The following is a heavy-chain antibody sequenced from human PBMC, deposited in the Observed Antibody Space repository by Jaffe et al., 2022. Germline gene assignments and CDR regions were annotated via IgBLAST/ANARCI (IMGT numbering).Heavy chain of an antibody. V-gene: IGHV3-7*05. CDR3: ARDNKYKVDI. D-gene: IGHD1-1*01. CDR1: GFTFSGYM. J-gene: IGHJ4*02. CDR2: IKTDGSAA. Sequence: EEQLVESGGDLVQPGGSLRLSCAASGFTFSGYMMTWVRLLPGKGLECVANIKTDGSAAYYVDSVEGRFSISRDNAKNSLYLQMNSLRAEDTAVYYCARDNKYKVDIWGQGTLVTVSS.